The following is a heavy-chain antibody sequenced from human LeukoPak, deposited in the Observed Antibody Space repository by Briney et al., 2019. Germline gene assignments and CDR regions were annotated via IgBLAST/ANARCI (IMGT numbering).Heavy chain of an antibody. V-gene: IGHV1-69*13. CDR1: GGTFSSYA. CDR2: IIPIFGTA. J-gene: IGHJ5*02. CDR3: ATGAWETPGGQVSWFDP. D-gene: IGHD1-1*01. Sequence: SVKVSCKASGGTFSSYAISWVRQAPGQGLEWMGGIIPIFGTANYAQKFQGRVTIAADESTSTAYMELSSLRSEDTAVYYCATGAWETPGGQVSWFDPWGQGTLVTVSS.